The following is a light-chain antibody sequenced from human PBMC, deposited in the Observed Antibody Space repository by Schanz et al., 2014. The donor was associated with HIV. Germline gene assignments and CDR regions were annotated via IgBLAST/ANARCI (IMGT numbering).Light chain of an antibody. V-gene: IGLV1-44*01. CDR2: INN. CDR3: ATWDDSLKAWV. Sequence: QSVLTQPSSASGTPGQRVTISCSGSSSNIGRFAVHWYQHLPGAAPKLLININNQRPSGVPDRFSGSKSGTSASLAISGLQSEDEADYYCATWDDSLKAWVFGGGTKLTVL. J-gene: IGLJ3*02. CDR1: SSNIGRFA.